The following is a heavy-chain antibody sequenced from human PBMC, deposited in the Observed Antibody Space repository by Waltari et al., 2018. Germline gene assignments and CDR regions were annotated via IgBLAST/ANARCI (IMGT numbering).Heavy chain of an antibody. V-gene: IGHV4-4*08. CDR3: ARAADGSGLDT. CDR1: GGSIGSYY. Sequence: VQLPESGPGLVKPSETLSLPCLVSGGSIGSYYWAWIRRPPGERLEYIGYVSRSGTTNYNPSLTGRVTISVDTSRNDFSLRLASVTAADTAIYYCARAADGSGLDTWGPGTLVAVSS. CDR2: VSRSGTT. J-gene: IGHJ5*02. D-gene: IGHD6-19*01.